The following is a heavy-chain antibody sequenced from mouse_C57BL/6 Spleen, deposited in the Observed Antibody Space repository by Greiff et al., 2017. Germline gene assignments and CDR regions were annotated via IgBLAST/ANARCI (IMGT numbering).Heavy chain of an antibody. Sequence: VQLQQSGAELVRPGASVTLSCKASGYTFTDYEMHWVKQTPVHGLEWIGVIDPETGGTDYNQKFKGKAILTADKSSSTAYMELRSLTSEDSAVYYWTRRNYSSPSWFAYWGQGTLVTVSA. J-gene: IGHJ3*01. V-gene: IGHV1-15*01. CDR1: GYTFTDYE. CDR3: TRRNYSSPSWFAY. CDR2: IDPETGGT. D-gene: IGHD2-5*01.